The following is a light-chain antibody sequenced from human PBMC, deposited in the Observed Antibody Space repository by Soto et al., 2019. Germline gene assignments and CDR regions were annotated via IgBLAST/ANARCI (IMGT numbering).Light chain of an antibody. Sequence: VLTQSPSASASLGASVKLTCTLSSGHNNYAIAWHQQQPEKGPRYLMKLNSDGSHSKGDGIPDRFSGSSSGTERYLIISSLQSEDEADYYCQTWGTGIVVFGGGTKLTVL. V-gene: IGLV4-69*01. CDR2: LNSDGSH. CDR3: QTWGTGIVV. CDR1: SGHNNYA. J-gene: IGLJ2*01.